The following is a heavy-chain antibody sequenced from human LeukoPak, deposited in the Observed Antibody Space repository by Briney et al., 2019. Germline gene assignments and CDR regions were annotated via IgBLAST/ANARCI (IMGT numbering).Heavy chain of an antibody. CDR3: AKAPDYYGSGLSHRYFDY. D-gene: IGHD3-10*01. CDR2: ISYDGSNK. J-gene: IGHJ4*02. CDR1: GFILSSYG. Sequence: PGRSLRLSCAASGFILSSYGMHWVRQAPGKGLEWVAVISYDGSNKYYADSVKGRFTISRDNSKNTLYLQMNSLRAEDTAVYYCAKAPDYYGSGLSHRYFDYWGQGTLVTVSS. V-gene: IGHV3-30*18.